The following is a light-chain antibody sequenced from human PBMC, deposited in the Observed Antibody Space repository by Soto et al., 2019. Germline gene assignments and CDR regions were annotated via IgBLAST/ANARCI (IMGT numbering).Light chain of an antibody. CDR1: SSDVGGYDY. J-gene: IGLJ1*01. Sequence: QSVLTQAASVSGCPGQSITISCTGTSSDVGGYDYVSWYQLHPGKAPKLMIFEVSNRPSGVSYRFSGSKSGNTASLTISGLQAEDEADYFCSSYSISTAYLFGTGTKVTVL. CDR3: SSYSISTAYL. V-gene: IGLV2-14*01. CDR2: EVS.